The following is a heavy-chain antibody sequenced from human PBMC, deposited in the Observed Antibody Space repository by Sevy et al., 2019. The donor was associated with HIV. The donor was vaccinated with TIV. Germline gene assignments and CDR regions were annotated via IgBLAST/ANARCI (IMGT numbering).Heavy chain of an antibody. Sequence: SETLSLTCTVSGGSISSYYWSWIRRPPGKGLEWIGYIYYSGSTNYNPSLKSRVTISVDTSKNQFSLKLSSVTAADTAVYYCATYSPRAFDIWGQGTMVTVSS. J-gene: IGHJ3*02. V-gene: IGHV4-59*01. CDR2: IYYSGST. D-gene: IGHD3-16*01. CDR1: GGSISSYY. CDR3: ATYSPRAFDI.